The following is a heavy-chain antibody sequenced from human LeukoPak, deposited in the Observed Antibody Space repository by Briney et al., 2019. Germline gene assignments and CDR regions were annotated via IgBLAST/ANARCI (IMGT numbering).Heavy chain of an antibody. V-gene: IGHV1-8*01. Sequence: ASVKVSCKASGYTFTSYDINWVRQATGQGLEWMGWMNPNRGNTGYAQKFQGRVTMTRKTSISTAYMELSSLRSEDTAVYYCARSSGYYYDSSGYSYAFDIWGQGTMVTVSS. CDR1: GYTFTSYD. D-gene: IGHD3-22*01. J-gene: IGHJ3*02. CDR3: ARSSGYYYDSSGYSYAFDI. CDR2: MNPNRGNT.